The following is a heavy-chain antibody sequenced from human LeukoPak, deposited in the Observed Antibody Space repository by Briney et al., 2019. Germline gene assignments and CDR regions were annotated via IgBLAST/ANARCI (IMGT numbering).Heavy chain of an antibody. CDR3: ARDHGSGWTWAYDY. V-gene: IGHV4-59*12. CDR1: GGSISSYY. D-gene: IGHD6-19*01. J-gene: IGHJ4*02. CDR2: MYYRGNT. Sequence: SETLSLTCTVSGGSISSYYWSWIRQPPGKGLEWIGYMYYRGNTNYDPSLKSRVTISIDTPNNQFSLKLSSVTAADTAVYYCARDHGSGWTWAYDYWGQGTLVTVSS.